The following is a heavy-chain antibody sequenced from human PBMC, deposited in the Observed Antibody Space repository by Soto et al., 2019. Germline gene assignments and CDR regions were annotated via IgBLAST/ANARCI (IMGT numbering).Heavy chain of an antibody. CDR2: VSGYNGDT. CDR1: GYTFTRHG. CDR3: ARGLDSSSSV. J-gene: IGHJ6*02. D-gene: IGHD6-6*01. V-gene: IGHV1-18*04. Sequence: ASVKVSCKASGYTFTRHGISWVRQAPGQGLEWMGWVSGYNGDTKYAPKFQGRVTMTKDTSTSTAYMELSSLRSEDTAVYYCARGLDSSSSVWGQGTTVTVSS.